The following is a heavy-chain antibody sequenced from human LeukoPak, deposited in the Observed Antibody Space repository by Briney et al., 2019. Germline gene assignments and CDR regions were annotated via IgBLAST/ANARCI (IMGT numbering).Heavy chain of an antibody. J-gene: IGHJ5*02. CDR3: ARDPMNFNWFDP. CDR1: RYTLTNYY. CDR2: INPGVNNT. D-gene: IGHD1-7*01. V-gene: IGHV1-46*01. Sequence: ASVKVSCKASRYTLTNYYMHWVRQAPGQGLEWLGIINPGVNNTTYAQKFQGRITMTRDTSTSTVYMELSSLRSDDTAVYYCARDPMNFNWFDPWGQGTLVTVS.